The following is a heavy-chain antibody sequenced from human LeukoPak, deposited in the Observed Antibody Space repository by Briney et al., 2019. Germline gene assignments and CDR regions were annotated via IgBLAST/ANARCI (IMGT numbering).Heavy chain of an antibody. D-gene: IGHD2-2*01. Sequence: AGGSLRLSCAASGFTFSDYYMSWIRQAPGKGLEWVSYISSSGSTIYYADSVKGRFTISRDNAKNSLYLQMNSLRAEDTAVYYCAKDRYCSSTSCYVDYWGQGTLVTVSS. V-gene: IGHV3-11*01. CDR1: GFTFSDYY. CDR3: AKDRYCSSTSCYVDY. CDR2: ISSSGSTI. J-gene: IGHJ4*02.